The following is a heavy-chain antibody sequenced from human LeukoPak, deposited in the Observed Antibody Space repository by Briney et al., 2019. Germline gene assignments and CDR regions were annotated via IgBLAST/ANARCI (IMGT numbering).Heavy chain of an antibody. CDR2: IWYGGTNK. D-gene: IGHD2-2*01. J-gene: IGHJ4*02. Sequence: GGSLRLSCAASGFTFKNYGMHWVRQAPGRGLEWVAVIWYGGTNKYYAESVKGRFTISRDNSKNTLYLQMDSLRDEDTAVYYCAGDERSRYLDLWGQGTLVIVSS. V-gene: IGHV3-33*01. CDR3: AGDERSRYLDL. CDR1: GFTFKNYG.